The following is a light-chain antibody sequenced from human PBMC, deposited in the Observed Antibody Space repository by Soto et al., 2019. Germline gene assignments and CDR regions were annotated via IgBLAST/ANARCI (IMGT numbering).Light chain of an antibody. Sequence: QSVLTQPPSASGTPGQRVTISCSGSSSNIGSNTANWYQQLPGTAPKLLIYTNNQRPSGVPDRFSGSKSGTSASLAISGLQSEDEADYYCAAWDDSLNGRVFGGGTKLTV. CDR2: TNN. J-gene: IGLJ3*02. CDR1: SSNIGSNT. V-gene: IGLV1-44*01. CDR3: AAWDDSLNGRV.